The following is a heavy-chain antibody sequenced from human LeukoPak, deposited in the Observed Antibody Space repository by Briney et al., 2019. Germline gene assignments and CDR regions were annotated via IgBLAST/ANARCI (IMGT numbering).Heavy chain of an antibody. D-gene: IGHD1-26*01. J-gene: IGHJ4*02. CDR3: AKDSGMGWLLAQTPFFDY. Sequence: GGSLRLSCAASGFTFSSCGMHWVRQAPGKGLEWVAVISYDGSNKYYADSVKGRFTISRDNSKNTLYLQMNSLRAEDTAVYYCAKDSGMGWLLAQTPFFDYWGQGTLVTVSS. CDR2: ISYDGSNK. V-gene: IGHV3-30*18. CDR1: GFTFSSCG.